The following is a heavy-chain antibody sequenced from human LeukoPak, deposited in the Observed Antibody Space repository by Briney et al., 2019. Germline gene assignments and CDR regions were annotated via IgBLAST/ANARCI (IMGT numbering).Heavy chain of an antibody. CDR2: ISSSSSYI. V-gene: IGHV3-21*01. CDR1: GFTFSSYS. Sequence: PGGSLRLSCAASGFTFSSYSMNWVRQAPGKGLEWVSSISSSSSYIYYADSVKGRFTISGDNAKNSLYLQMNSLRAEDTAVYYCARDAYYDSSGYYRYYFDYWGQGTLVTVSS. J-gene: IGHJ4*02. CDR3: ARDAYYDSSGYYRYYFDY. D-gene: IGHD3-22*01.